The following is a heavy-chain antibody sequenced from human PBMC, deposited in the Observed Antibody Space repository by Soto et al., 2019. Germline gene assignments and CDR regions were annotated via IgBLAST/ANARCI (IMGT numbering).Heavy chain of an antibody. V-gene: IGHV4-31*03. D-gene: IGHD2-21*02. CDR2: IYYSGST. CDR1: GGSISSGGYY. Sequence: QVQLQESGPGLVKPSQTLSLTCTVSGGSISSGGYYWSWIRQPPGKGLEWIGYIYYSGSTYYYPSLKSRVTITVDTSKNQFSLKLSSVTAADTAVYYCGRVCGGDCHHGMDVWGQGTTVTVSS. CDR3: GRVCGGDCHHGMDV. J-gene: IGHJ6*02.